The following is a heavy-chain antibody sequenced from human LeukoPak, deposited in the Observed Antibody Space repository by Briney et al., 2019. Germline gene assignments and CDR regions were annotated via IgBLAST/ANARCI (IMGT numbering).Heavy chain of an antibody. CDR1: GYTFTSYD. CDR3: ARGRWLRHWFDP. Sequence: ASVKVSCKASGYTFTSYDINWVRQATGQGLEWMGWMNPNSGNTGYAQKFQGRVTMTRNTSISTAYMELSSLRSEDTAVCYCARGRWLRHWFDPWGQGTLVTVSS. CDR2: MNPNSGNT. V-gene: IGHV1-8*01. D-gene: IGHD5-12*01. J-gene: IGHJ5*02.